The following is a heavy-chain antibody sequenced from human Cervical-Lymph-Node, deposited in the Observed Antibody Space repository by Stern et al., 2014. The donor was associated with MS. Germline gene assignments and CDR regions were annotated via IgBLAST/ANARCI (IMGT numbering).Heavy chain of an antibody. D-gene: IGHD2-15*01. CDR2: IIAYNGNT. CDR3: ARGLLGSENAFDI. Sequence: VKLVESGAEVKKPGASVQVSCKASGYTFTSDGISWARQATGQGLERKGWIIAYNGNTNYAHNLQGRVTMTTDTSTSTAYRELSSLRSDDTAVYYCARGLLGSENAFDIWGQGTMVTVSS. J-gene: IGHJ3*02. CDR1: GYTFTSDG. V-gene: IGHV1-18*01.